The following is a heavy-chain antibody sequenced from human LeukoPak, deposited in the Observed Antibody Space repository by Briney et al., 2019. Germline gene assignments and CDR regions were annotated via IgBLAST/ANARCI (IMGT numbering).Heavy chain of an antibody. D-gene: IGHD2-2*01. CDR3: ARDIGYCSSTSCYEGPNWFDP. CDR2: TYYRSKWYN. J-gene: IGHJ5*02. Sequence: SQTLSLTFAISGDSVSSNSAAWNWIRQSPSRGLEWLGRTYYRSKWYNDYAVSVKSRITINPDTSKNQFSLKLSSVTAADTAVYYCARDIGYCSSTSCYEGPNWFDPWGQGTLVTVSS. CDR1: GDSVSSNSAA. V-gene: IGHV6-1*01.